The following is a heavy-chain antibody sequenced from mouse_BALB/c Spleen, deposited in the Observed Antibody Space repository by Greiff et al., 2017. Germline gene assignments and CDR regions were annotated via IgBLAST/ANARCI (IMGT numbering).Heavy chain of an antibody. CDR2: ISSGGSYT. V-gene: IGHV5-9-4*01. J-gene: IGHJ1*01. CDR1: GFTFSSYA. CDR3: ARAGLYWYFDV. Sequence: EVQLVESGGGLVKPGGSLKLSCAASGFTFSSYAMSWVRQSPEKRLEWVAEISSGGSYTYYPDTVTGRFTISRDNAKNTLYLEMSSLRSEDTAMYYCARAGLYWYFDVWGAGTTVTVSS. D-gene: IGHD3-1*01.